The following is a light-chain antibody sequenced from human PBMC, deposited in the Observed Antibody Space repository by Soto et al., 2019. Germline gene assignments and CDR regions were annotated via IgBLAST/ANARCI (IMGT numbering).Light chain of an antibody. Sequence: DIQMTQSPSSLSASVGDRGTITCRASQSISSYLNWYQQKPGKAPKLLIYAASSLQSGVPSRFSGSGSGTEFTLTISSQQPEDFSTYLCQQSYSTPPLTFGGGTKVEMK. CDR3: QQSYSTPPLT. J-gene: IGKJ4*01. CDR2: AAS. V-gene: IGKV1-39*01. CDR1: QSISSY.